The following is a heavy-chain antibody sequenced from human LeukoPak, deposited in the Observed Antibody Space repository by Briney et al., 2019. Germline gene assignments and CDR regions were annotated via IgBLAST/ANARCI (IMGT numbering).Heavy chain of an antibody. J-gene: IGHJ6*02. Sequence: TGGSLRLSCAASGFTFSSYGMHWVRQAPGKGLEWVAVISYDGSNKYYADSVKGRFTISRDNSKNTLYLQMNSLRAEDTAVYYCAKDELRFLEWLSRMDVWGQGTTVTVSS. CDR1: GFTFSSYG. V-gene: IGHV3-30*18. CDR2: ISYDGSNK. CDR3: AKDELRFLEWLSRMDV. D-gene: IGHD3-3*01.